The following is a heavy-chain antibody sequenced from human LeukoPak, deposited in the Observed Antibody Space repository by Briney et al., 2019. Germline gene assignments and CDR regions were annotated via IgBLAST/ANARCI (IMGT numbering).Heavy chain of an antibody. CDR1: GFTFSSYW. CDR3: ARDSSHYDFWSGYYMYFDY. Sequence: GGSLRLSCAASGFTFSSYWMSWVRQAPGKGLEWVANIKQDGSEKYYVDSVKGRFTTSRDNAKNSLYLQMNSLRAEDTAVYYCARDSSHYDFWSGYYMYFDYWGQGTLVTVSS. D-gene: IGHD3-3*01. CDR2: IKQDGSEK. V-gene: IGHV3-7*01. J-gene: IGHJ4*02.